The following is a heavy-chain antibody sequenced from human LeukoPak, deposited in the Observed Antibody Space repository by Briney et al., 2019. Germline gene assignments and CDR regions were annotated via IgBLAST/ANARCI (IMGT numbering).Heavy chain of an antibody. CDR2: ISYDGSNK. J-gene: IGHJ4*02. V-gene: IGHV3-30*14. Sequence: GGSLRLSCAASGFTFSSYAMHWVRQAPGKGLEWVAVISYDGSNKYYADSVKGRFTISRDNSKSTLDLQMGSLRAEDMAVYYCARVQNMGSYDFWGQGTLVTVSS. D-gene: IGHD5-18*01. CDR3: ARVQNMGSYDF. CDR1: GFTFSSYA.